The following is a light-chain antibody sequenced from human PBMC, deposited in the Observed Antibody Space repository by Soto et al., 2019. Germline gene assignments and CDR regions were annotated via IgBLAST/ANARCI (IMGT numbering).Light chain of an antibody. CDR2: DAS. CDR1: QTISSW. CDR3: QQYHSSSIT. Sequence: DIQMTQSPSTLSASVGDRVTITCRASQTISSWLAWYQQKPGKAPTLLIYDASTLERGVPSRFSGTGSGTEFTLSIDSLHPDDFASYYCQQYHSSSITFGQGTRLEIK. J-gene: IGKJ5*01. V-gene: IGKV1-5*01.